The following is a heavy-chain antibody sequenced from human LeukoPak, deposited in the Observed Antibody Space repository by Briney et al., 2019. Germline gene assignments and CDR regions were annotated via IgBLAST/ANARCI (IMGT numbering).Heavy chain of an antibody. CDR3: ARLGGYFDY. Sequence: GGSLGLSCAVSGSTFSSYEMNWVRQAPGKGLEWVSYISSSGSTIYYADSVKGRFTISRDNAKNSLYLQMHSLRAEDTAVYYCARLGGYFDYWGQGTLVTVSS. J-gene: IGHJ4*02. CDR2: ISSSGSTI. CDR1: GSTFSSYE. V-gene: IGHV3-48*03. D-gene: IGHD3-16*01.